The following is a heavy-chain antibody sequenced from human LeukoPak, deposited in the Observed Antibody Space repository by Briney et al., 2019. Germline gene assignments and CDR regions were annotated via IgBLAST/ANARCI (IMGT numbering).Heavy chain of an antibody. CDR2: IYSGGST. Sequence: GGSLRLSCAASGFTFSSYAMSWVRQAPGKGLEWVSVIYSGGSTYYADSVKGRFTISRDNSKNTLYLQMNSLRAEDTAVYYCAKAYDSSGYNWFDPWGQGTLVTVSS. D-gene: IGHD3-22*01. CDR3: AKAYDSSGYNWFDP. V-gene: IGHV3-23*03. CDR1: GFTFSSYA. J-gene: IGHJ5*02.